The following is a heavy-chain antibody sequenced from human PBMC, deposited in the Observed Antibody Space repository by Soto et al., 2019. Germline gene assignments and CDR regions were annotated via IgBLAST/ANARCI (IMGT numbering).Heavy chain of an antibody. CDR1: GYSISSSNW. D-gene: IGHD1-26*01. CDR3: ARREIQGPIDY. Sequence: QVQLQESGPGLVKPSDTLSLTCAVSGYSISSSNWWGWIRQPPGKGLEWIGYIYYSGTTYYNPSLKSRVTMSVDTSKNQFSLKLTSETAVDTGVYYCARREIQGPIDYWGQGTLVTVSS. V-gene: IGHV4-28*01. CDR2: IYYSGTT. J-gene: IGHJ4*02.